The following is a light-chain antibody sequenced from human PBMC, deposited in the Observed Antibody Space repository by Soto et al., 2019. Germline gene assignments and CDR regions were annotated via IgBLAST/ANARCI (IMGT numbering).Light chain of an antibody. J-gene: IGKJ1*01. V-gene: IGKV1-39*01. CDR1: QSISNY. CDR2: AAS. CDR3: QQSYSTPPT. Sequence: DIQMTQSPSSLSASVGDRVTITCRASQSISNYLNWYQLKPGKAPKLLIYAASTLQSGVPSRFSGSGSGTDFTLTISSLQPEDFATYYCQQSYSTPPTFGQGTKVEIK.